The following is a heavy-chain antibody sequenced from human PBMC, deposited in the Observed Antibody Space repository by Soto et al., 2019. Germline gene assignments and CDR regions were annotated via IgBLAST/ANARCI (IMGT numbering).Heavy chain of an antibody. D-gene: IGHD5-12*01. CDR1: GYSFTSYW. J-gene: IGHJ5*02. V-gene: IGHV5-51*01. CDR2: IYPGDSDT. CDR3: ARAIEMATIGWFDP. Sequence: GXSLKISCKASGYSFTSYWXGWVRQMPGKGLEWMGIIYPGDSDTRYRPSLLGQVTISADKSISTAYLQWSSLKASDTAIYYCARAIEMATIGWFDPWGQGTLVTVSS.